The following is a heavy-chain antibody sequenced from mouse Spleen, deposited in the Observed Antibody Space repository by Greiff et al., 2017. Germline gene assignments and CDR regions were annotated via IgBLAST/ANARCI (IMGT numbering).Heavy chain of an antibody. V-gene: IGHV1-47*01. Sequence: QVQLQQSGAELVKPGASVKMSCKASGYTFTTYPIEWMKQNHGKSLEWIGNFHPYNDDTKYNEKFKGKATLTVEKSSNTAYLQLSSLTSEDTAIYYCARLEAYFPDYWGQGTTLTVSS. CDR3: ARLEAYFPDY. CDR2: FHPYNDDT. CDR1: GYTFTTYP. J-gene: IGHJ2*01. D-gene: IGHD2-10*01.